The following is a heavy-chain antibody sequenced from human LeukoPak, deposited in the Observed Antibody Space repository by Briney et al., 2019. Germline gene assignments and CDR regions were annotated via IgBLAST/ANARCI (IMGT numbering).Heavy chain of an antibody. V-gene: IGHV3-23*01. Sequence: PGGSLRLSCAASGFTFSSYAMSWVRQAPGKGLEWVSPISGSGGSTYYADSVKGRFTISRDNSKNTLYLQMNSLRAEDTAVYYCAKPRVRGVSLGAFDIWGQGTMVTVSS. J-gene: IGHJ3*02. D-gene: IGHD3-10*01. CDR2: ISGSGGST. CDR1: GFTFSSYA. CDR3: AKPRVRGVSLGAFDI.